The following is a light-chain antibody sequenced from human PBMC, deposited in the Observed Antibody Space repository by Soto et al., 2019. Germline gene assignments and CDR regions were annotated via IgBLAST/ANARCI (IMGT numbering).Light chain of an antibody. CDR1: QDIGHY. CDR3: QQYYTFPRT. J-gene: IGKJ1*01. CDR2: DTS. Sequence: VIWMTQSPSFLSAIRGDRVTISCRMSQDIGHYLAWYRQKPGKAPELLIYDTSRLQTGAPSRFSGSGSGTYFTLTISSLQSEDFATYYCQQYYTFPRTFGQGTKVEIK. V-gene: IGKV1D-8*01.